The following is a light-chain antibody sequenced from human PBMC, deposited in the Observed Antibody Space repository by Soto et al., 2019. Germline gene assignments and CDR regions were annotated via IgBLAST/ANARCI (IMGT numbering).Light chain of an antibody. V-gene: IGKV3-20*01. CDR1: QSVSSSY. CDR2: GAS. Sequence: EIVLTQSPGTLSLSPGERATLSCRASQSVSSSYLAWYQQKPGQAPRLLIYGASSRATGIPDRFSASGSGTHLTLTISRLEPEDFAVYYCQQYGSSPLTFGGGTKVEIK. CDR3: QQYGSSPLT. J-gene: IGKJ4*01.